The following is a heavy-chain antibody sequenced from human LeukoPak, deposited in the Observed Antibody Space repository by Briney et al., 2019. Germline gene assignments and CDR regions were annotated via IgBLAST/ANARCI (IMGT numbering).Heavy chain of an antibody. CDR1: GFGLSILS. D-gene: IGHD3-10*01. J-gene: IGHJ4*02. Sequence: ASVKVSCKISGFGLSILSIHWMRQAPGKGLEWVGGIRPETGEPIFAQKFRGRVTITEDTFTDTGYLELRGLTSEVTAVYYCSTDSGRSYFYFDFWGQGTLVTVSS. CDR3: STDSGRSYFYFDF. V-gene: IGHV1-24*01. CDR2: IRPETGEP.